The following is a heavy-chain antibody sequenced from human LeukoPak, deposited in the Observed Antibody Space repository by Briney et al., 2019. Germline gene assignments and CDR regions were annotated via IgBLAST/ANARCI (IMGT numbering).Heavy chain of an antibody. CDR2: IYYSGST. CDR3: ARLEASGWAHYYYGMDV. J-gene: IGHJ6*02. V-gene: IGHV4-39*01. CDR1: GGSISGSSYY. D-gene: IGHD6-19*01. Sequence: SETLSLTCTVSGGSISGSSYYWGWIRQPPGKGLEWIGSIYYSGSTYYNPSLKSRVTISVDTSKNQFSLKLSSVTAADTAVYYCARLEASGWAHYYYGMDVWGQGTTVTVSS.